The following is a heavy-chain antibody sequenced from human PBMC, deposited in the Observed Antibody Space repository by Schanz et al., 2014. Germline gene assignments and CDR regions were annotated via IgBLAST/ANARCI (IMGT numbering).Heavy chain of an antibody. D-gene: IGHD3-10*01. CDR3: ARDNYYGSGSCAY. CDR2: IWNNGVTK. CDR1: GFTFSSYG. V-gene: IGHV3-33*01. Sequence: QVQLVESGGGVVQPGRSLRLSCAASGFTFSSYGMHWVRQPAGKGLEWVAVIWNNGVTKYYADSVKGRFTISRDNSKNTLYLQMSSLRAEDTAVYYCARDNYYGSGSCAYWGQGTLVTVSS. J-gene: IGHJ4*02.